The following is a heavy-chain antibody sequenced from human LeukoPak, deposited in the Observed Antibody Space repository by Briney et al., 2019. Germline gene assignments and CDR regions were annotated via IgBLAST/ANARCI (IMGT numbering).Heavy chain of an antibody. J-gene: IGHJ4*02. CDR2: INPNSGGT. V-gene: IGHV1-2*02. CDR1: GYTFTGYY. D-gene: IGHD5-18*01. Sequence: GASVKVSCKASGYTFTGYYMHWVRQAPGQGLEWMEWINPNSGGTNYAQKFQGRVTMTRDTSISTAYMELSRLRSDDTAVYYCARDGGPGGYSYGSPFDYWGQGTLVTVSS. CDR3: ARDGGPGGYSYGSPFDY.